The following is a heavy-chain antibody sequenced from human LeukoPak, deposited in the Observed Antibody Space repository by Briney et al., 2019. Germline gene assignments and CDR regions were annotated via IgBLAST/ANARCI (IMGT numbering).Heavy chain of an antibody. CDR3: AQNPDLDGLKSGYYGY. D-gene: IGHD3-3*01. J-gene: IGHJ4*02. CDR1: GGSFSGYY. Sequence: SETLSLTCAVYGGSFSGYYWSWIRQPPGKGLEWIGEINHSGSTNYNPSLKSRVTISVDTSKNQFSLKLSSVTAADTAVYYCAQNPDLDGLKSGYYGYWGQGTLVTVSP. V-gene: IGHV4-34*01. CDR2: INHSGST.